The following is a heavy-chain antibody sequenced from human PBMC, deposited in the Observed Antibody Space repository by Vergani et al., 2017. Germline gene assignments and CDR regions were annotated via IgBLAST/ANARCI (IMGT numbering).Heavy chain of an antibody. CDR3: AHSSSGDAGIDY. CDR2: IYWNDDK. CDR1: GFSLSTSGVG. D-gene: IGHD3-22*01. Sequence: QITLKESGPTLVKPTQTLTLTCTFSGFSLSTSGVGVGWIRQPPGKALEWLALIYWNDDKRYSPSLKSRLTITKDPPKNQVVLTMTNMDPVDTATYYCAHSSSGDAGIDYWGQGTLVTVSS. V-gene: IGHV2-5*01. J-gene: IGHJ4*02.